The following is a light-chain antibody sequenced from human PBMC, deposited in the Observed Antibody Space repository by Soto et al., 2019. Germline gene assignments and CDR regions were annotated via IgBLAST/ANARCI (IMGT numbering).Light chain of an antibody. Sequence: QSALTQPRSVSGSPGQSVAISCTGTSSDIGGYNYVSWYQQHPGKAPKVIIYDVDKRPSEVPDRFFGSKSGNTASLTISDLQTEDEADYYCCSNAGRPDIFGTGTKLTVL. J-gene: IGLJ1*01. CDR2: DVD. CDR3: CSNAGRPDI. CDR1: SSDIGGYNY. V-gene: IGLV2-11*01.